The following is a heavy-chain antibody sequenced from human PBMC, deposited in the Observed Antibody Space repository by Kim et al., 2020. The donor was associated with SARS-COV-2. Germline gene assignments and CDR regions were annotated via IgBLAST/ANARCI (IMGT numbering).Heavy chain of an antibody. D-gene: IGHD1-26*01. J-gene: IGHJ2*01. Sequence: SETLSLTCTVSGGSISSTSYYWGWIRQTPEKGLEWIGNFYYSGSTYYNPSLKSRVTISVDTSKNQFSLKLTSVTAADTAEYYCARNPNSGGYFDLWGRGT. V-gene: IGHV4-39*07. CDR1: GGSISSTSYY. CDR2: FYYSGST. CDR3: ARNPNSGGYFDL.